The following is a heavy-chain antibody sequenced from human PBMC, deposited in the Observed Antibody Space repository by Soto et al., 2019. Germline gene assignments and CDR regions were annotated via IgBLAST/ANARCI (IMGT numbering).Heavy chain of an antibody. CDR2: IKQDGSEE. J-gene: IGHJ4*02. CDR1: GFTFSNYW. Sequence: PGESLKISCAASGFTFSNYWMSWVRQAPGKGLEWVANIKQDGSEEYYVDSVKGRFTISRDNAKNSLYLQMNSLRAEDTAVYSCARWLFARPIDYPGQRPLVTL. V-gene: IGHV3-7*01. CDR3: ARWLFARPIDY. D-gene: IGHD3-22*01.